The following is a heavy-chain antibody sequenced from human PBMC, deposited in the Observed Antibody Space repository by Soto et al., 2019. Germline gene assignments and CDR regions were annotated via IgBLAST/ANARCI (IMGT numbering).Heavy chain of an antibody. CDR2: IIPIFGTA. V-gene: IGHV1-69*06. D-gene: IGHD3-9*01. CDR1: GGTFSSYA. J-gene: IGHJ6*02. CDR3: ARELTGSYYYYGMDV. Sequence: ASVKVSCKASGGTFSSYAISWVRQAPGQGLEWMGGIIPIFGTANYAQKFQGRVTITADKSTSTAYMELSSLRSEDTAVYYCARELTGSYYYYGMDVWGQGTTVTVSS.